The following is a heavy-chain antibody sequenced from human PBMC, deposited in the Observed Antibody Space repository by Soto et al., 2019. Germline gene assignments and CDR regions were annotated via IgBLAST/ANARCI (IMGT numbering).Heavy chain of an antibody. V-gene: IGHV3-23*01. D-gene: IGHD3-10*01. CDR1: EFTFSTYA. CDR3: AIDRGDGGDVVRPHY. CDR2: ISGRGDST. J-gene: IGHJ4*02. Sequence: EVQLLESGGGLVQPGGSLRLSCAVCEFTFSTYAMNWVRQAPGKGLGWVSSISGRGDSTYFADSVKGRFTISRDTATKTLYLQMNSLRVEDTAVYYGAIDRGDGGDVVRPHYWGQGTLGTVSS.